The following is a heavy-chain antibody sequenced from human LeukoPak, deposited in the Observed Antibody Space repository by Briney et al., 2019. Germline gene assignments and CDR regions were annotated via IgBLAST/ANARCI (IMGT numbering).Heavy chain of an antibody. CDR3: ARGGNQYGGNSWLHY. J-gene: IGHJ4*02. CDR1: GGTFSSYA. D-gene: IGHD4-23*01. V-gene: IGHV1-69*13. CDR2: IIPIFGTA. Sequence: ASVKVSCKASGGTFSSYAISWVRQAPGQGLQWMGGIIPIFGTANYAQKFQGRVTITADESTSTAYMELSSLRSEDTAVYYCARGGNQYGGNSWLHYWGQGTLVTVSS.